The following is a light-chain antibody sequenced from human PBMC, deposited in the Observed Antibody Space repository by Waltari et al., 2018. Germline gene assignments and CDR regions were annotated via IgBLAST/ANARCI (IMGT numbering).Light chain of an antibody. CDR2: DDR. CDR1: NVGRQS. V-gene: IGLV3-21*02. CDR3: QVWDVSSHHVV. Sequence: SYVLTQPPSVSVAPGQTARITCGGDNVGRQSVHRYQQRPGQAPVLVVFDDRDRPSEIPERFSGSNSGNTATLTISRVEAGDEADYYCQVWDVSSHHVVFGGGTKLTVL. J-gene: IGLJ2*01.